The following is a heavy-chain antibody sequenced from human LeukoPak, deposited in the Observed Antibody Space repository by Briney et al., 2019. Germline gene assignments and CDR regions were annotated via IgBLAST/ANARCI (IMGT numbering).Heavy chain of an antibody. D-gene: IGHD3/OR15-3a*01. CDR3: ARRLPGLAAGGNWFDP. V-gene: IGHV5-51*01. CDR2: IYPGDSDT. J-gene: IGHJ5*02. CDR1: GYSFTSYW. Sequence: GESLKISCKGSGYSFTSYWIGWVRQMPGKGLEWMGIIYPGDSDTSYSPSFQGQVTISADKSISTAYLQWSNLKASDTAMYYCARRLPGLAAGGNWFDPWGQGTLVTVSS.